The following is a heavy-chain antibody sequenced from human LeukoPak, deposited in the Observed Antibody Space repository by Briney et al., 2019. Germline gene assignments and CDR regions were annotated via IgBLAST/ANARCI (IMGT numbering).Heavy chain of an antibody. Sequence: PSETLSLTCTVSGGSISSYYWSWVRQPPGKGLEWIGYIYYSGSTNYNPSLKSRVTISVDTSKNQSSLKLSSVTAADTAVYYCARMGDCSSTSCTPRYYYYGMDVWGKGTTVTVSS. D-gene: IGHD2-2*01. CDR2: IYYSGST. CDR3: ARMGDCSSTSCTPRYYYYGMDV. CDR1: GGSISSYY. V-gene: IGHV4-59*01. J-gene: IGHJ6*04.